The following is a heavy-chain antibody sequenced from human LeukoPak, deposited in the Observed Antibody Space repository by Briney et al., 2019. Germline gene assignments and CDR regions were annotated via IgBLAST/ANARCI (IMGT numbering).Heavy chain of an antibody. V-gene: IGHV3-48*02. J-gene: IGHJ4*02. Sequence: GGSLRLSCTASGFTFSTYSMNWLRQAPGKGLEWVSYISSSSSPIYYADSVKGRFTISRDNAKNSLYLQMNSLRDEDTAVGYCARASFQRWLQLGGDWGQGTLVTVSS. CDR1: GFTFSTYS. CDR3: ARASFQRWLQLGGD. CDR2: ISSSSSPI. D-gene: IGHD5-24*01.